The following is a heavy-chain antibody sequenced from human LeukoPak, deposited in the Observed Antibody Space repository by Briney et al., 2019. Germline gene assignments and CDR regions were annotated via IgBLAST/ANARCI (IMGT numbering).Heavy chain of an antibody. V-gene: IGHV3-30-3*01. D-gene: IGHD5-24*01. CDR1: GFTFSNYP. Sequence: SGGSLRLSCAASGFTFSNYPMHWVPQGLVKGLESMAVVSHDGIQTYYADSVKGRYTISRDHSKSTLSLQMTSLTAEDTVVDYCARDRGGGYNQIDFWGQGTLVTVSS. CDR2: VSHDGIQT. J-gene: IGHJ4*02. CDR3: ARDRGGGYNQIDF.